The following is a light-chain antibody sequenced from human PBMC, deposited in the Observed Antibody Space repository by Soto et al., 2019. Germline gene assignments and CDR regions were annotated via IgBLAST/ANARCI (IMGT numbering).Light chain of an antibody. Sequence: SVLTQSASVSGSPGQSITISFTGTSSDIGDYDYVSWYQQHPGKAPKLLISEVSNRPSGVSNRFSGSKSGNTASLTISGLQAEDEADYYCNSYASGNARVFGTGTKVTVL. CDR3: NSYASGNARV. V-gene: IGLV2-14*01. J-gene: IGLJ1*01. CDR1: SSDIGDYDY. CDR2: EVS.